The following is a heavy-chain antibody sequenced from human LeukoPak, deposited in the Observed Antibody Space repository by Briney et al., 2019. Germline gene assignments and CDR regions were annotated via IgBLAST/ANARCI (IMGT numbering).Heavy chain of an antibody. CDR1: GFIFSTYS. V-gene: IGHV3-21*01. CDR2: IGSRGDYI. J-gene: IGHJ4*02. CDR3: ASHRDGYNAFDY. D-gene: IGHD5-24*01. Sequence: GGSLRLSFAASGFIFSTYSMNWVRQAPGEGLEWVSSIGSRGDYIYYADSVKGRFTISRDNAKNSLYLQMNSLRAEDTAVYYCASHRDGYNAFDYWGQGTLVTVCS.